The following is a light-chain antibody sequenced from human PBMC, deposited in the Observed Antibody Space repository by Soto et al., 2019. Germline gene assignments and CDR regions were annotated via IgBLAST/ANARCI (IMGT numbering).Light chain of an antibody. CDR1: QSISGY. Sequence: DIQMTQSPSSLSASVGDRVTITCRASQSISGYLNWYQQKPGRAPNLLIYTAFSLQSGVPSRFSGSASGTDFTLTISSLQPEDFATYYCQQYGSSPLTFGGGTKVEIK. J-gene: IGKJ4*01. V-gene: IGKV1-39*01. CDR2: TAF. CDR3: QQYGSSPLT.